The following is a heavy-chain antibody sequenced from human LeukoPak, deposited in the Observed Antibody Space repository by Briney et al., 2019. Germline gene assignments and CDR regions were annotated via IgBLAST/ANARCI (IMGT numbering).Heavy chain of an antibody. CDR1: GGSISSYY. V-gene: IGHV4-59*08. CDR3: ASLRERSYYARGFDY. CDR2: IYYSGST. D-gene: IGHD1-26*01. Sequence: SETLSLTCTVSGGSISSYYWSWSRQPPGKGLEWIGYIYYSGSTNYNPSLKNRVTISVDTPKNQFSLKLSSVTAADTAVYHCASLRERSYYARGFDYWGRGTLVTVSS. J-gene: IGHJ4*02.